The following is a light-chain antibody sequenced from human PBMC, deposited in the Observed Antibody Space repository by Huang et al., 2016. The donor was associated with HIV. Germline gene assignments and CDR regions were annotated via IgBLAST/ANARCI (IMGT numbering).Light chain of an antibody. CDR2: STS. CDR3: QQANMYPRS. Sequence: IQLTQSPSSVSASEGDTVRITCRASQDISSWLAWYQQKPREAPTLLIHSTSILQSGVPSRFNGSGSGTDFFLTINSRQPDDFSTYYCQQANMYPRSFGQGTRLDMK. J-gene: IGKJ5*01. V-gene: IGKV1-12*01. CDR1: QDISSW.